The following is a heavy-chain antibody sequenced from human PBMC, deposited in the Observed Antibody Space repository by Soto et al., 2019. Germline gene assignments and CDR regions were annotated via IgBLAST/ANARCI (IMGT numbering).Heavy chain of an antibody. V-gene: IGHV5-10-1*01. Sequence: GESLKISCKASGFIFTSYWLSWVRQMPGKGLEWMGMLNPKDSFANYSPSFRGHVTISPDTSVTTAYLKWSSLKASDTAIYYCARHKSGGGSSPFDFWGQGTLVTVSS. D-gene: IGHD3-10*01. CDR2: LNPKDSFA. CDR3: ARHKSGGGSSPFDF. J-gene: IGHJ4*02. CDR1: GFIFTSYW.